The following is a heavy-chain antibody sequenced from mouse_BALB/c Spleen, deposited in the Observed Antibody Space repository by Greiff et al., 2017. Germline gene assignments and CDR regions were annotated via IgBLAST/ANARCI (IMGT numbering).Heavy chain of an antibody. CDR1: GFSLTSYG. D-gene: IGHD3-3*01. CDR3: ARNGVLRARYFDV. CDR2: IWSGGST. V-gene: IGHV2-2*02. Sequence: QGQLQQSGPGLVQPSQSLSITCTVSGFSLTSYGVHWVRQSPGKGLEWLGVIWSGGSTDYNAAFISRLSISKDNSTSQVFFKMNSLQANDTAIYYCARNGVLRARYFDVWGAGTTVTVSS. J-gene: IGHJ1*01.